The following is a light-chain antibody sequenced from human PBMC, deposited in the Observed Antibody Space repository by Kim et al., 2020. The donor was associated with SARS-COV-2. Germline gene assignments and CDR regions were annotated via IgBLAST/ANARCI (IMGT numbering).Light chain of an antibody. CDR3: NSRDSNDNVV. CDR2: GKN. V-gene: IGLV3-19*01. Sequence: VALGQTVRTTCQGDSLRSYYATWDQQKPGQAPIVVIYGKNNRPSGIPVRFSGASAGNTASLTITGTQAGDEADYYCNSRDSNDNVVFGGGTKLTVL. CDR1: SLRSYY. J-gene: IGLJ2*01.